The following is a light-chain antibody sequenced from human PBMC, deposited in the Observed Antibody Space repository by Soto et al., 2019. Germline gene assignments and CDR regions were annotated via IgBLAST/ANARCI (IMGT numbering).Light chain of an antibody. CDR1: QSVSSY. CDR3: QQRSKT. J-gene: IGKJ4*01. Sequence: EIVLTQSPATLSLSPGERATLSCRASQSVSSYLAWYQQKPGQAPRLLIYDASNRATGIPARFSGSGSGTDFTLTISSLEPDDFAVYYCQQRSKTFGGGTKVEIK. CDR2: DAS. V-gene: IGKV3-11*01.